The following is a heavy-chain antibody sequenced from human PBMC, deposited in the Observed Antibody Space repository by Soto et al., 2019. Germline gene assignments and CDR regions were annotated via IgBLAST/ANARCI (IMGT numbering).Heavy chain of an antibody. CDR2: IIRLLGIA. V-gene: IGHV1-69*02. D-gene: IGHD4-4*01. Sequence: QVQLVQSGAEVKKPGSSVKVSCKASGGTFSSYTISWVRQAPGQGLEWMGRIIRLLGIANYAQKFQGRVTITAEKSTSTAYMELSSLRAEDTAVYYYARSGSTVTTYYYYYYMDVWGRGTTVTVSS. CDR1: GGTFSSYT. CDR3: ARSGSTVTTYYYYYYMDV. J-gene: IGHJ6*03.